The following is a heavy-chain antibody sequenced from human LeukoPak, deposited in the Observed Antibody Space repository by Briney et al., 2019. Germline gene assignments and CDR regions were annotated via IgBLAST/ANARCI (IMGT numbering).Heavy chain of an antibody. CDR1: RLTFSNYA. CDR2: ISSSGATT. J-gene: IGHJ6*02. V-gene: IGHV3-23*01. Sequence: PGGSLRLSCAASRLTFSNYAMNWVRQAPGKGLEWVSCISSSGATTYYAGSVKGRFTISRDNSKNTLYLQMNSLRVEDTAVYYCTKDLRGNYFYQYGMDVWGQGTTVTVSS. CDR3: TKDLRGNYFYQYGMDV. D-gene: IGHD1-7*01.